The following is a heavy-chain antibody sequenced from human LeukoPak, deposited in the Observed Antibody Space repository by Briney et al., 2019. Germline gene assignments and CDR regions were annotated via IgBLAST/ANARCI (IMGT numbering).Heavy chain of an antibody. Sequence: SETLSLTCTVSGGSISSYYWSWLRQPPGKGLEWIGYIYYSGSTNYNPSLKSRVTISVDTSKNQFSLKLSSVTAADTAVYYCARGTTMDAFDIWGQGTMVTVSS. D-gene: IGHD4-17*01. CDR2: IYYSGST. J-gene: IGHJ3*02. CDR1: GGSISSYY. CDR3: ARGTTMDAFDI. V-gene: IGHV4-59*01.